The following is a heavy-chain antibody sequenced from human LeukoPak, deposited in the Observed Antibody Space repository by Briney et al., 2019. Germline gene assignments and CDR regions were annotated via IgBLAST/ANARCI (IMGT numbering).Heavy chain of an antibody. CDR3: ARGPAGDPVTDY. Sequence: PSHTLYLNCAVYGGSVGGYYWSWIRKTPGKGLEWIWEINHCGSTNYTPSLKSRVTISVDTSKNQFSLKLSSVTAADTAVYYCARGPAGDPVTDYWGQGTLVTVSS. J-gene: IGHJ4*02. D-gene: IGHD2-21*02. CDR2: INHCGST. CDR1: GGSVGGYY. V-gene: IGHV4-34*01.